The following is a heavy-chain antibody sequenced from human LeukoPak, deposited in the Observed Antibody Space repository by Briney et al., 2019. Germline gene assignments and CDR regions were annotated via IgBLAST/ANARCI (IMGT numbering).Heavy chain of an antibody. J-gene: IGHJ3*02. Sequence: PGGSLRLSCAASGFTFSSYAMSWVRQAPGKGLEWVSAISGSGGSTYYADSVKGRFPISRDNSKNTLYLQMNSLRAEDTAVYYCAKDPGLLWFGELLPHDAFDIWSQGTMVTVSS. V-gene: IGHV3-23*01. CDR2: ISGSGGST. CDR1: GFTFSSYA. D-gene: IGHD3-10*01. CDR3: AKDPGLLWFGELLPHDAFDI.